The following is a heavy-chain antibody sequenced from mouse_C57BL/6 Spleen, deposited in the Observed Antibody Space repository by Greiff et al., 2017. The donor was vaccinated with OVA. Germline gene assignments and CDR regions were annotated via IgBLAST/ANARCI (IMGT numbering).Heavy chain of an antibody. J-gene: IGHJ3*01. CDR3: AKKGDYDETGFAY. V-gene: IGHV2-5*01. CDR2: IWRGGST. CDR1: GFSLTSYG. Sequence: VQLQQSGPGLVQPSQSLSITCTVSGFSLTSYGVHWVRQSPGTGLEWLGVIWRGGSTDYNAAFMSRLSITKDNSKSQVFFKMNSLQADDTAIYYCAKKGDYDETGFAYWGQGTLVTVSA. D-gene: IGHD2-4*01.